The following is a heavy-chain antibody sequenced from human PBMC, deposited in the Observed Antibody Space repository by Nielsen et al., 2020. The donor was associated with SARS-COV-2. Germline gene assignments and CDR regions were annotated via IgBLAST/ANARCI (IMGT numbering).Heavy chain of an antibody. CDR3: ARLESSSWYWSY. V-gene: IGHV3-7*01. Sequence: GESLKISCAASGFTFSSYSMNWVRQAPGKGLEWVANIKQDGSEKYYVDSVKGRFTISRDNAKNSLYLQMNSLRAEDTAVYYCARLESSSWYWSYWGQGTLVTVSS. CDR2: IKQDGSEK. D-gene: IGHD6-13*01. J-gene: IGHJ4*02. CDR1: GFTFSSYS.